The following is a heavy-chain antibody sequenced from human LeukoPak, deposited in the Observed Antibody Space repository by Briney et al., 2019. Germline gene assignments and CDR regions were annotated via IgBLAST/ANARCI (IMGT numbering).Heavy chain of an antibody. Sequence: GGSLRLSCAASGLTFSNYAMSWFRQAPGKGLGWVSGITSGFSPHYKDSVKGRFTISRDNSKNTFHLQMNSLSAEDTAVYYCAKDYSDSRVGDVFFEYWGQGTLVTVSS. D-gene: IGHD1-26*01. V-gene: IGHV3-23*01. CDR1: GLTFSNYA. J-gene: IGHJ4*02. CDR3: AKDYSDSRVGDVFFEY. CDR2: ITSGFSP.